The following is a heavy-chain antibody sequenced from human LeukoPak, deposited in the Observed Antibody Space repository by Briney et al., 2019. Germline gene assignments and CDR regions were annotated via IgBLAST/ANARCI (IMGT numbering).Heavy chain of an antibody. CDR2: IKQDGSEK. J-gene: IGHJ4*02. D-gene: IGHD1-1*01. CDR3: ARDAGYNWNDGDY. CDR1: GFTFSSYW. V-gene: IGHV3-7*01. Sequence: PGGSLRLSYAASGFTFSSYWMSWVRQAPGKGLEWVANIKQDGSEKYYVDSVRGRFTISRDNAKNSLYLQMNSLRAEDTAVYYCARDAGYNWNDGDYWGQGTLVTVSS.